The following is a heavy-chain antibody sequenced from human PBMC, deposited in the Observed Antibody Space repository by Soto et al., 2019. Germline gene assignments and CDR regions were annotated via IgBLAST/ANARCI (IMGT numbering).Heavy chain of an antibody. CDR1: GGSMSSGTYY. Sequence: PSETLSLTCAVSGGSMSSGTYYWGWIRQPPGKGLDWIGSIYYSGTTYYSPSLKSRVAISVDTSKNHFSPRLRSVTAADTAVYYCARGTYGDYSPYYHGMDVWGQGTTVTVSS. V-gene: IGHV4-39*02. CDR2: IYYSGTT. D-gene: IGHD4-17*01. J-gene: IGHJ6*02. CDR3: ARGTYGDYSPYYHGMDV.